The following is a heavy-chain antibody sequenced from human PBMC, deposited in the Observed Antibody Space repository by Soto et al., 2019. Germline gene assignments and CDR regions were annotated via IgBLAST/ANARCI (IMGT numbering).Heavy chain of an antibody. V-gene: IGHV3-33*01. J-gene: IGHJ6*02. D-gene: IGHD3-10*01. CDR2: IWYDGSYK. Sequence: QVQLVESGGGVVQPGRSLRLSCAASGFTFSKYAIHWVRQAPGKGLEWVAVIWYDGSYKYYVDSVKGRFTISRDNSKNTLYLEMNSLRVEDTAVYYCARDPQDLGIGEDGMDVWGQGTTVTVSS. CDR3: ARDPQDLGIGEDGMDV. CDR1: GFTFSKYA.